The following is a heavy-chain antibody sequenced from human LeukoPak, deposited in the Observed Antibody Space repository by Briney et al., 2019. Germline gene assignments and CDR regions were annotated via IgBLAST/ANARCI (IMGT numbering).Heavy chain of an antibody. J-gene: IGHJ4*02. V-gene: IGHV3-23*01. D-gene: IGHD3-10*01. Sequence: QTGGSLRLSCAASGFTFSSYAMSWVRQAPGKGLEWVSAINSVGSSKYYADSVKGRFTISRDNSKNTLDLQMNSLRAEDTALYYCANLVATGLDYWGQGTLVTVSS. CDR1: GFTFSSYA. CDR3: ANLVATGLDY. CDR2: INSVGSSK.